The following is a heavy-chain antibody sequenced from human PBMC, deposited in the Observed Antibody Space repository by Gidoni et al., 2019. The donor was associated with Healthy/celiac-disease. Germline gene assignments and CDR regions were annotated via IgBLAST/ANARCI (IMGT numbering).Heavy chain of an antibody. CDR2: IYYSGST. CDR1: GGSISSSSYY. Sequence: QLQLQESGPGLVKPSETLSLTCPVSGGSISSSSYYWGWLRQPPGKGLEWIGSIYYSGSTYYNPSLKSRVTISVDTSKNQFSLKLSSVTAADTAVYYCARHADDADAFDIWGQGTMVTVSS. J-gene: IGHJ3*02. V-gene: IGHV4-39*01. CDR3: ARHADDADAFDI. D-gene: IGHD3-16*01.